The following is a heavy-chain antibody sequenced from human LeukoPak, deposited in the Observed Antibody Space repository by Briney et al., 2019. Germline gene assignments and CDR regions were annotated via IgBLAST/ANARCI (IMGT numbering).Heavy chain of an antibody. V-gene: IGHV3-49*04. CDR1: GFTFGDYA. D-gene: IGHD6-19*01. J-gene: IGHJ3*02. CDR3: ARRAVASQAFDI. Sequence: PGGSLRLSCTASGFTFGDYAMSWVRQAPGKGLEWVGFIRSKAYSATAEYATSVKGRLSISRDDSKSIAYLQMNGLKTEDTAVYYCARRAVASQAFDIWGQGTMVTVSS. CDR2: IRSKAYSATA.